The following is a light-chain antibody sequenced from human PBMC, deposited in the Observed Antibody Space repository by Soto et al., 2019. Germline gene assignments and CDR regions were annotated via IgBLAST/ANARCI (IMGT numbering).Light chain of an antibody. CDR1: TSNLGSYIL. J-gene: IGLJ2*01. CDR2: EAS. CDR3: CSYAGSSTYV. Sequence: QSALTQPASVSGSPGQSITISCTGTTSNLGSYILVSWYQQHPGKAPKLLIYEASTRPSGVSNRFSGSKSGNTASLTISGLQDEDEADYYCCSYAGSSTYVFGGGTKVTVL. V-gene: IGLV2-23*01.